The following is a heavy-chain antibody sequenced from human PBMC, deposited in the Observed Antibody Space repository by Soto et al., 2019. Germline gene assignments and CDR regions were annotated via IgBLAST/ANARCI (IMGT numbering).Heavy chain of an antibody. CDR3: ARDTSGTFDY. Sequence: QVQLVQSGAEVKEPGASVKVSCKASGYNFPSYGISWVRQAPGQGLEWMGWISDYNGNTNYAQNLQGRVTMTTDPSTSAAYMELRSLRSDDTAVYYCARDTSGTFDYWGQGTRVTVSS. D-gene: IGHD1-1*01. CDR2: ISDYNGNT. CDR1: GYNFPSYG. J-gene: IGHJ4*02. V-gene: IGHV1-18*01.